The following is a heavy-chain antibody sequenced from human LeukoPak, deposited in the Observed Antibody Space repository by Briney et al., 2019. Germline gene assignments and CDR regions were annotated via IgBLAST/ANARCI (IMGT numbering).Heavy chain of an antibody. V-gene: IGHV3-21*01. J-gene: IGHJ5*02. CDR3: ARGEKATPNWFDP. CDR2: ISSSSSSYI. Sequence: GGSLRLSCAASGFTFSSYSMNWVRQAPGKGLEWVSSISSSSSSYIYYADSVKGRFTISRDNAKNSLYLQMNSLRAEDTAVYYCARGEKATPNWFDPWGQGTLVTVSS. CDR1: GFTFSSYS. D-gene: IGHD5-24*01.